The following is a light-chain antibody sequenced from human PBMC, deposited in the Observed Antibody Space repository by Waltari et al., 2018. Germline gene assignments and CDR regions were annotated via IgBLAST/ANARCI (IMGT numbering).Light chain of an antibody. CDR3: QVWDANTDPGV. Sequence: SYVLTQPPSVSVAPGETARITCGGNNIDSKNVTWYRQRPGQAPVVVISYDNARAAGIPERFSGSNSGNTATLTISRVEAGDEADYYCQVWDANTDPGVFGTGTEVTVL. CDR2: YDN. V-gene: IGLV3-21*01. J-gene: IGLJ1*01. CDR1: NIDSKN.